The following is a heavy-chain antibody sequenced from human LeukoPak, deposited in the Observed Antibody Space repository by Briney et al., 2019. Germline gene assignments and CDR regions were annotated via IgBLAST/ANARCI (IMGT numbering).Heavy chain of an antibody. CDR1: GDSLSGHY. V-gene: IGHV4-4*07. CDR2: IHSSGST. J-gene: IGHJ3*01. Sequence: SETLSLTCTVSGDSLSGHYWTWIRQPAGKGLEWIGRIHSSGSTNYNPSLQSRITMSIDTSKNQFSLKVNSVTAADTAMYYCAKSSSVYDYWHFDLWGQGTMVTVSS. D-gene: IGHD5/OR15-5a*01. CDR3: AKSSSVYDYWHFDL.